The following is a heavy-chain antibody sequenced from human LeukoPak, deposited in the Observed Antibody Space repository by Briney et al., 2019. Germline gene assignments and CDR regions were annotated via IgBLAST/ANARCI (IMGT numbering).Heavy chain of an antibody. J-gene: IGHJ4*02. CDR2: IGGSGGTT. CDR3: AKIVTSATAY. CDR1: GFTFSNYC. D-gene: IGHD2-15*01. Sequence: GGSLRLSCAASGFTFSNYCMSWVRQVPGKGLEWVSAIGGSGGTTYYGDSVKGRFTVSRDNSRNTLYLQMNSLRAEDTAVYYCAKIVTSATAYWGQGTLVTVSS. V-gene: IGHV3-23*01.